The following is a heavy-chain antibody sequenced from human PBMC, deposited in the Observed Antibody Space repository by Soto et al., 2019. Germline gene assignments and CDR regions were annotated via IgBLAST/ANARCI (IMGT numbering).Heavy chain of an antibody. CDR2: ILPIFGTP. V-gene: IGHV1-69*01. CDR3: VRPLPSGRHYGMDV. D-gene: IGHD3-10*01. CDR1: GGTFSNSA. Sequence: QVQLVQSGTEVKKPGSSVKVSCKASGGTFSNSAIIWVRQAPGQGLEWMGGILPIFGTPNYAQKFQGRLTISADEFSSTAYMELNILRSEDTAVYYCVRPLPSGRHYGMDVWGQGTTVTVSS. J-gene: IGHJ6*02.